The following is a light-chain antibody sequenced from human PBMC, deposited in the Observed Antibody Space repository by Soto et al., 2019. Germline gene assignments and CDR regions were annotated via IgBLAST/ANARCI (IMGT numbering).Light chain of an antibody. J-gene: IGLJ2*01. CDR3: QSYGSSYVV. Sequence: QAVVTQPPSVSGAPGQRVTISCTGSSSNIGAGYDVHWYQQLPGTAPKLLIYGNSNRPSGVPDRFSGSKSGTSASLAITGLQAEDDADYYCQSYGSSYVVFGGGTKLTVL. V-gene: IGLV1-40*01. CDR1: SSNIGAGYD. CDR2: GNS.